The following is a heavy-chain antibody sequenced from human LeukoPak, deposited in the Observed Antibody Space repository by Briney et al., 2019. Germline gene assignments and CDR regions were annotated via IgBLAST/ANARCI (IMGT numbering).Heavy chain of an antibody. Sequence: SVKVSCKASGGTFSSYAISWVRQAPRQGLEWMGRIIPILGIANYAQKFQGRVTITADKSTSTAYMELSSLRSEDTAVYYCARDNRDIVVVVAATGAWFDPWGQGTLVTVSS. J-gene: IGHJ5*02. V-gene: IGHV1-69*04. D-gene: IGHD2-15*01. CDR2: IIPILGIA. CDR3: ARDNRDIVVVVAATGAWFDP. CDR1: GGTFSSYA.